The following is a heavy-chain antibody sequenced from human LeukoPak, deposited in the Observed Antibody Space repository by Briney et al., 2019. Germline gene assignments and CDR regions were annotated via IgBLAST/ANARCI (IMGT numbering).Heavy chain of an antibody. D-gene: IGHD2-15*01. CDR3: ARIYCSGGRWGECNFDY. CDR1: GFTFSSYS. Sequence: GGSLRLSCAASGFTFSSYSMNWVRQAPGKGLEWVSSISSSNSYIYYADSVKGRFTISRDNAKNSLYLQMNSLRAEDTAVYYCARIYCSGGRWGECNFDYWGQGTLVTVSS. J-gene: IGHJ4*02. CDR2: ISSSNSYI. V-gene: IGHV3-21*01.